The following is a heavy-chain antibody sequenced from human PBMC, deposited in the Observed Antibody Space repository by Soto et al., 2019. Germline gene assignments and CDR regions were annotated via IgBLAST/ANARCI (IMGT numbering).Heavy chain of an antibody. V-gene: IGHV1-8*01. Sequence: GASLKVACKASGYTFTSYDINWVRQATGQGLEWMGWMNPNSGNTGYAQKFQGRVTMTRNTSISTAYMELSSLRSEDTAVYYCAREVLAGDGPLDYWGQGTLVTVSS. D-gene: IGHD3-16*01. CDR1: GYTFTSYD. CDR2: MNPNSGNT. CDR3: AREVLAGDGPLDY. J-gene: IGHJ4*02.